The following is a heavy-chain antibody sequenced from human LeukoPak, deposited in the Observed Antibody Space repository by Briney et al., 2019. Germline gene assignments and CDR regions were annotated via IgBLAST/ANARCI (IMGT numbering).Heavy chain of an antibody. Sequence: EASVKVSCKASGYTFTNYGISWVRQAPGQGLEWMGWTSGSNGNTNYVQNFQVRATMTTDRSTSTAYMELRSLRSEDTAVYYCARSITMVRELNPWGQGTLVTVSS. J-gene: IGHJ5*02. V-gene: IGHV1-18*01. CDR1: GYTFTNYG. D-gene: IGHD3-10*01. CDR2: TSGSNGNT. CDR3: ARSITMVRELNP.